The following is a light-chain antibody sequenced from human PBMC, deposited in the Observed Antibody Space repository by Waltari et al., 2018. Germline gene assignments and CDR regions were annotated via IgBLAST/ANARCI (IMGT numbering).Light chain of an antibody. CDR2: WAS. CDR3: QQYYSHPPRT. Sequence: DIVMTQSPDSLAVSLGERATINCKSRQSVLYSSNNNNYLAWYQQKPGQSPKLLIYWASTRESGVPDRFSGSGSGADFTLTISTLQAEDVAVYYCQQYYSHPPRTFGQGTKVEI. J-gene: IGKJ1*01. CDR1: QSVLYSSNNNNY. V-gene: IGKV4-1*01.